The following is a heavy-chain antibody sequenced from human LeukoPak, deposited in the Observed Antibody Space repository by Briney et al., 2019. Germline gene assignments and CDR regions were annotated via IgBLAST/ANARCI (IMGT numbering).Heavy chain of an antibody. CDR2: INHRGST. V-gene: IGHV4-34*01. Sequence: PSETRSLTCAVYGGSFSGYYWSWIRQPPGKGLEWIGEINHRGSTNYNPSLKSRVTISVDTSKNQFSLKLSSVTAADTAVYYCARTGYYYGMDVWGQGTTVTVSS. J-gene: IGHJ6*02. CDR3: ARTGYYYGMDV. D-gene: IGHD3-9*01. CDR1: GGSFSGYY.